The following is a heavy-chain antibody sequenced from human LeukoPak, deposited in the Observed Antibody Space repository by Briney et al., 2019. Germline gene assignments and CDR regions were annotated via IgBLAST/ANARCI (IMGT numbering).Heavy chain of an antibody. D-gene: IGHD4-11*01. CDR3: ARDVRGLTV. CDR2: ISYSGST. J-gene: IGHJ4*02. CDR1: GGSISSSSYY. Sequence: PSETLSLTCTVSGGSISSSSYYWGWIRQPPGLGLEWIGTISYSGSTYFNPSLKSRVTISVDTSKNQFSLKLSSVTAADTAVYYCARDVRGLTVWGQGTLVTVSS. V-gene: IGHV4-39*07.